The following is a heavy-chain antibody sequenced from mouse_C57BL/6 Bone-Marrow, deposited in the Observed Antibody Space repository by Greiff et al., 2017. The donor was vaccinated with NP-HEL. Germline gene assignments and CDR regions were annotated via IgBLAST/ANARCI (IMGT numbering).Heavy chain of an antibody. Sequence: QVQLQQSGAELARPGASVKLSCKASGYTFTSYGISWVKQRTGQGLEWIGEIYPRSGNTYYTEKFKGKATLTADNSSSTAYMELRSLTSEDSAVYFCARPPYYYGSSLWYFDVWGTGTTVTVSS. J-gene: IGHJ1*03. CDR2: IYPRSGNT. D-gene: IGHD1-1*01. V-gene: IGHV1-81*01. CDR3: ARPPYYYGSSLWYFDV. CDR1: GYTFTSYG.